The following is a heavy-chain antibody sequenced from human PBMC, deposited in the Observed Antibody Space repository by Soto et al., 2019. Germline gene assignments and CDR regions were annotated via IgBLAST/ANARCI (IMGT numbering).Heavy chain of an antibody. CDR2: VIPALGKS. CDR3: ARHGEFCNMTTCPGGGWFDS. CDR1: GGTFRSST. J-gene: IGHJ5*01. D-gene: IGHD3-16*01. V-gene: IGHV1-69*01. Sequence: QVQLVQSGAEVRKPGSAVKVSCKTSGGTFRSSTISWVRQAPGQGLEWMGGVIPALGKSHYAQKFQGRRTIDADESTSSVYMDLRTLTSEDTAVYYCARHGEFCNMTTCPGGGWFDSWGQGTLVTVSS.